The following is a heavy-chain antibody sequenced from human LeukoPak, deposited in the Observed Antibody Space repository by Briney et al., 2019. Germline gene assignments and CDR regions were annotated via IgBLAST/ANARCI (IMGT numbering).Heavy chain of an antibody. J-gene: IGHJ4*02. CDR1: GYSISSGYC. CDR3: ARGPNYPSPSPFDY. V-gene: IGHV4-38-2*02. CDR2: VYHSGST. D-gene: IGHD5-24*01. Sequence: SETLSLTCNVSGYSISSGYCWGWIRQFPEKGLEWIGSVYHSGSTYYNPSLKSRVTISIDTSKNQFSLKLSSVTAADTAVYYCARGPNYPSPSPFDYWGQGTLVTVSS.